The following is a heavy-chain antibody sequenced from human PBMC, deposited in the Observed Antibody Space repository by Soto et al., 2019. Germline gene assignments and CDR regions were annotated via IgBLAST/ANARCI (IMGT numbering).Heavy chain of an antibody. D-gene: IGHD4-17*01. CDR3: ARHRDGDYEIYFDY. V-gene: IGHV4-39*01. CDR1: GDSISSSTYY. J-gene: IGHJ4*02. Sequence: QLQLQESGPGLVKPSETLSLTCTVSGDSISSSTYYWGWIRQPPGKGLEWIGSIYYSGSTYYNPSLKSRVTISVDTSKNQFSLKLSSVTAADTAVYYCARHRDGDYEIYFDYWGQGTLVTVSS. CDR2: IYYSGST.